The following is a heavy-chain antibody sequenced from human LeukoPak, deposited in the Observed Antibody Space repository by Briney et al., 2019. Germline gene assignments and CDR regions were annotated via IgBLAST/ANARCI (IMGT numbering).Heavy chain of an antibody. V-gene: IGHV1-2*02. CDR2: INPNSGGT. Sequence: GASVKVSCKASGYTFTAYYIHWVRQAPGQGLEWMGWINPNSGGTNYAQKFQGRVTMTRDTSISTAYMDLSRLRSDDTAVYYCARDTSSSPGYWGQGTLVTVFS. J-gene: IGHJ4*02. CDR1: GYTFTAYY. CDR3: ARDTSSSPGY. D-gene: IGHD2-2*01.